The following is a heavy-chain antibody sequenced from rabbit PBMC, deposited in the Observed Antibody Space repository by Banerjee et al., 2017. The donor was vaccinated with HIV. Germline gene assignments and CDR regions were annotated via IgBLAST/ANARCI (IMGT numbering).Heavy chain of an antibody. CDR3: ARGYVGTSAYRFNL. J-gene: IGHJ4*01. CDR1: GFDLSSNA. D-gene: IGHD8-1*01. CDR2: IYGGDGNT. V-gene: IGHV1S47*01. Sequence: EESGGDLVKPEGSLTLTCTASGFDLSSNAMCWVRQAPGKGPEWIACIYGGDGNTAYASWVNDRFSISRSTSLNTVDLKMTGLTAADTATYFCARGYVGTSAYRFNLWGPGTLVTVS.